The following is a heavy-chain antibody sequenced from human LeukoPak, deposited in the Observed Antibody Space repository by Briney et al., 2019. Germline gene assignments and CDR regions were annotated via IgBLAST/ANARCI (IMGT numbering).Heavy chain of an antibody. V-gene: IGHV3-21*01. CDR2: ISSSSYI. Sequence: GGSLRLSCAASGFTLSSYSMNWVRQAPGKGLEWVSSISSSSYIYYADSVKGRFTISRDNAKNSLYLQMNSLRAEDTAVYYCARATEQQLDYWGQGTLVTVSS. CDR1: GFTLSSYS. CDR3: ARATEQQLDY. J-gene: IGHJ4*02. D-gene: IGHD6-13*01.